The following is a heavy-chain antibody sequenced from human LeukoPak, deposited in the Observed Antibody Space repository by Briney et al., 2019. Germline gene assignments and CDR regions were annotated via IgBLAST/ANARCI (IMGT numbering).Heavy chain of an antibody. J-gene: IGHJ6*02. CDR3: ARVDYYYYGMDV. Sequence: SVKVSCKASGGTFSSYAISWVRQAPGQGLEWMGGIIPIFGTANYAQKFQGRVTITADESTSTAYMELSSLRSEDTAVYYCARVDYYYYGMDVWGQGTTVTVSS. V-gene: IGHV1-69*13. CDR2: IIPIFGTA. CDR1: GGTFSSYA.